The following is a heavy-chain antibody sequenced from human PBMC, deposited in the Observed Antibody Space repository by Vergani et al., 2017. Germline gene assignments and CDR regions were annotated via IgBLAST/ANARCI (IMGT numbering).Heavy chain of an antibody. Sequence: EVQLVESGGDLVQPGRSLRLSCQTSGFNFGEYGVSWVRQAPGKGLEWIGFIRSKTYGATTEYAASVRGRFTISRDNSKNTLYLQMSSLRAEDTAVYYCARDQIPAAIRLNVGNYMDVWGKGTTVIVSS. J-gene: IGHJ6*03. CDR3: ARDQIPAAIRLNVGNYMDV. CDR2: IRSKTYGATT. V-gene: IGHV3-49*04. D-gene: IGHD2-2*02. CDR1: GFNFGEYG.